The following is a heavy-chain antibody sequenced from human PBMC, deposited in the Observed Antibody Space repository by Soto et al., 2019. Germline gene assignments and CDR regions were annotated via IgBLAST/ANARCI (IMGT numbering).Heavy chain of an antibody. Sequence: SETLSLTCTVSGGSISSGDYYWSWIRQPPGKGLEWIGYIYYSGSTYYNPSLKSRVTISVDTSKNQFSLKLSSVTAADTAVYYCARVPYDTSGYYPGRFDYWGQGTLVTVSS. D-gene: IGHD3-22*01. CDR2: IYYSGST. J-gene: IGHJ4*02. V-gene: IGHV4-30-4*01. CDR1: GGSISSGDYY. CDR3: ARVPYDTSGYYPGRFDY.